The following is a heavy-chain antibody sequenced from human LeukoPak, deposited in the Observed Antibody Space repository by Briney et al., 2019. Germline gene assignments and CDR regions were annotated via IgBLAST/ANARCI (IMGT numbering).Heavy chain of an antibody. CDR2: ISSSGSTI. V-gene: IGHV3-48*03. CDR1: GFTFSSYE. D-gene: IGHD3-10*02. CDR3: AELGITMIGGV. J-gene: IGHJ6*04. Sequence: PGGSLRLSCAASGFTFSSYEMNWVRQAPGKGLEWVSYISSSGSTIYYADSVKGRFTISRDNAKNSLYLQMNSLRAENTAVYYCAELGITMIGGVWGRGTTVTISS.